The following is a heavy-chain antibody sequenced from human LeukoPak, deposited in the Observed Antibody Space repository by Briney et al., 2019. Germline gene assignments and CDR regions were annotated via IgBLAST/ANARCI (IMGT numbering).Heavy chain of an antibody. Sequence: GGSLRLSCTASEFTFSSYWMSWVRQAPGKGLEWVANIKEDGSEKYYVDSVKGRLTISRDNAKNSLYLQMNSLRAEDTAVYYCARFARLDYWGQGTLVTVSS. V-gene: IGHV3-7*01. D-gene: IGHD3-16*01. J-gene: IGHJ4*02. CDR2: IKEDGSEK. CDR3: ARFARLDY. CDR1: EFTFSSYW.